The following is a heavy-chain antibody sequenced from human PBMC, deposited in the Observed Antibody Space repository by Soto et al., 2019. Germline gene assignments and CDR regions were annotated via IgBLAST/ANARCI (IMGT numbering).Heavy chain of an antibody. Sequence: EVQLVESGGGLIQPGGSLRLSCAASGFTVSSNYMSWVRQAPGKGLEWVSVIYSGGSTYYAESVKGRFTISRDNSKNTLYLQMNSLRAEDTAVYYCATHCSSTSCSLDYYYYGMDVWGQGTTVTVSS. D-gene: IGHD2-2*01. CDR1: GFTVSSNY. V-gene: IGHV3-53*01. J-gene: IGHJ6*02. CDR2: IYSGGST. CDR3: ATHCSSTSCSLDYYYYGMDV.